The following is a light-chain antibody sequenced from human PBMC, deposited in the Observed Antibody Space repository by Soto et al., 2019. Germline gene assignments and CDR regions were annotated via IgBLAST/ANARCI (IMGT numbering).Light chain of an antibody. CDR1: SSDVGGYNY. V-gene: IGLV2-14*01. Sequence: QSALTQPASVSGSPGQSITISCTGTSSDVGGYNYVSWYQQLPGKAPKLMIYDVSNRPSGVSNRFSGSKSGNTASLTISGLQPEDEADYYCSSYTSSSPLFGTGTKVTVL. J-gene: IGLJ1*01. CDR3: SSYTSSSPL. CDR2: DVS.